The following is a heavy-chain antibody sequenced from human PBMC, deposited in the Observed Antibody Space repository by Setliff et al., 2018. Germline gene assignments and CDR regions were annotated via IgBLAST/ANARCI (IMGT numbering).Heavy chain of an antibody. CDR2: MYHSGST. Sequence: PSETLSLTCAVSGYSISSDYYWGWIRQPPGKGLEWIGSMYHSGSTYYNPYLKSRVTISVDKSKNQFSLKLNYVTAADTAVYYCARALGYCSRTSCYADAFDIWGQGTMVTVSS. J-gene: IGHJ3*02. CDR1: GYSISSDYY. D-gene: IGHD2-2*01. V-gene: IGHV4-38-2*01. CDR3: ARALGYCSRTSCYADAFDI.